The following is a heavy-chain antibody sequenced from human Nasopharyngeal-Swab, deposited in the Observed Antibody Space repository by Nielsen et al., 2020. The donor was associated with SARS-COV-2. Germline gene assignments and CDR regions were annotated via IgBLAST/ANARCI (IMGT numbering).Heavy chain of an antibody. V-gene: IGHV1-24*01. CDR1: GYTLTELS. J-gene: IGHJ6*02. Sequence: ASVKVSCKVSGYTLTELSMHWVRQAPGKGLEWMGGFDPEDGETIYAQKFQGRVTMTEDTSTDTAYVELSSLRSEDTAVYYCATGIAVAGYYYYYGMDVWGQGTTVTVSS. D-gene: IGHD6-19*01. CDR2: FDPEDGET. CDR3: ATGIAVAGYYYYYGMDV.